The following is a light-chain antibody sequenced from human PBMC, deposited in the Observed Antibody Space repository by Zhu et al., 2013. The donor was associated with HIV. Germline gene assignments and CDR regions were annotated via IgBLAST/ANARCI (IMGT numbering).Light chain of an antibody. CDR2: EDS. CDR1: KLEDKY. CDR3: QTWDSNSAI. V-gene: IGLV3-1*01. Sequence: SYELTQPPSVSVSPGQAASITCSGQKLEDKYVCWYQQKSGQSPVLVIYEDSKRPSEIPERFSASNSGNTATLTITGTQAMDEADYYCQTWDSNSAIFAGGTKLTVL. J-gene: IGLJ2*01.